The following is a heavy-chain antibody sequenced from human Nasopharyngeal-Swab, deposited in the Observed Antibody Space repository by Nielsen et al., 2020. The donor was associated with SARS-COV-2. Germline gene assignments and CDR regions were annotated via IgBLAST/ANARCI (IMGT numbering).Heavy chain of an antibody. V-gene: IGHV4-38-2*02. CDR2: IYNSGST. J-gene: IGHJ6*04. Sequence: SETLSLTCTVSGYSTSSGYYWGWIRQSPGKGLEWIGSIYNSGSTDYNPSLNSRVTISVDKSKNQFSLKLSSVTAADTAVYYCTRDGTYCSGGGSCSFVDVWGKGTTVTVSS. CDR3: TRDGTYCSGGGSCSFVDV. CDR1: GYSTSSGYY. D-gene: IGHD2-15*01.